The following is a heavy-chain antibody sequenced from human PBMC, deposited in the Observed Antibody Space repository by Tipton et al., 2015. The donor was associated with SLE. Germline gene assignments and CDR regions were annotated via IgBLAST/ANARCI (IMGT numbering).Heavy chain of an antibody. CDR1: GFTFSSYA. V-gene: IGHV3-30*04. J-gene: IGHJ4*02. CDR3: ARDFGPGYVDTAGADY. CDR2: ISYDGSNK. Sequence: SLRLSCAASGFTFSSYAMHWVRQAPGKGLEWVAVISYDGSNKYYADSVKGRFTISRDNSKNTPYLQMNSLRAEDTAVYYCARDFGPGYVDTAGADYWGQGTLVTVSS. D-gene: IGHD5-18*01.